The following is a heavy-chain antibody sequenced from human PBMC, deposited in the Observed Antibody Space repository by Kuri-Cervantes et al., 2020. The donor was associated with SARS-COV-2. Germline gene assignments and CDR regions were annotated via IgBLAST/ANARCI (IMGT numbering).Heavy chain of an antibody. V-gene: IGHV1-2*02. CDR3: ARDEGKGGHCLGH. J-gene: IGHJ4*02. D-gene: IGHD2-21*01. CDR1: GGTFSSYA. Sequence: ASVKVSCKASGGTFSSYAISWVRQAPGQGLEWMGWINPNSGGTNYAQKFQGRVTMTRDTSISTAYMELSRLRSDDTAVYYCARDEGKGGHCLGHWGQGTLVTVSS. CDR2: INPNSGGT.